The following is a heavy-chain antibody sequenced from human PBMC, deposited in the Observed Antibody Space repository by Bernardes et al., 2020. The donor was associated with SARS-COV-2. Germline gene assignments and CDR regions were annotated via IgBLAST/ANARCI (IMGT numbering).Heavy chain of an antibody. CDR3: ARAVLEAAPEESYDSSGYYYYGMDV. V-gene: IGHV4-59*01. CDR1: GGSISSYY. CDR2: IYYSGST. D-gene: IGHD3-22*01. J-gene: IGHJ6*02. Sequence: SETLSLTCTVSGGSISSYYWSWIRQPPGKGLEWIGYIYYSGSTNYNPSLKSRVTISVDTSKNQFSLKLSSVTAADTAVYYCARAVLEAAPEESYDSSGYYYYGMDVWGQGTTVTVSS.